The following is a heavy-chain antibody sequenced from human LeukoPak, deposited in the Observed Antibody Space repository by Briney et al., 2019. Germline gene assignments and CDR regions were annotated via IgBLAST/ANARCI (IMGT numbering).Heavy chain of an antibody. CDR1: GYSLTGYY. Sequence: ASVEVSCKVSGYSLTGYYMHWVRQAPGQGLEWMGWIEPNSGDTNYPEKFQGRITMTRDTSISTAYMELSRLTSDDTAVYFCARDYFTFTSKSYNFFDPWGQGTLVTVSS. D-gene: IGHD1-20*01. V-gene: IGHV1-2*02. J-gene: IGHJ5*02. CDR3: ARDYFTFTSKSYNFFDP. CDR2: IEPNSGDT.